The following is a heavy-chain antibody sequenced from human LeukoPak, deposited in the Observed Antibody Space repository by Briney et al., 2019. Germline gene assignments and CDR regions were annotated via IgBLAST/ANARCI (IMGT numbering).Heavy chain of an antibody. Sequence: GSLRLSCAASGSTFSSYSMNWVRQAPGKGLEWVSYISSSSGIIYYADSVKGRFTISRDNAKNSLYLQMNSLRAEDTAVYYCTSLSNTDKDDYWGQGTLVTVSS. J-gene: IGHJ4*02. CDR3: TSLSNTDKDDY. CDR1: GSTFSSYS. V-gene: IGHV3-48*04. CDR2: ISSSSGII. D-gene: IGHD1/OR15-1a*01.